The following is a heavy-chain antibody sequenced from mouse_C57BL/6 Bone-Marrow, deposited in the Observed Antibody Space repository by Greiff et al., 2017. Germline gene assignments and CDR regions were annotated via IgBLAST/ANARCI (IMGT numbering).Heavy chain of an antibody. CDR1: GFTFSSYG. D-gene: IGHD1-1*01. V-gene: IGHV5-6*01. Sequence: EVQGVESGGDLVKPGGSLKLSCAASGFTFSSYGMSWVRQTPDKRLEWVATISSGGSYTYYPDSVKGRFTISRDNAKNSLYLQMSSLKSEDTAMYYCARHPNPLNYYGSNYPNYFDYWGQGTTLTVSS. CDR3: ARHPNPLNYYGSNYPNYFDY. CDR2: ISSGGSYT. J-gene: IGHJ2*01.